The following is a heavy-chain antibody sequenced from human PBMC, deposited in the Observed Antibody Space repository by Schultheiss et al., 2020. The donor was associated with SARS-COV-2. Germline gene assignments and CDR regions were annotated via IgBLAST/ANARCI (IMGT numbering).Heavy chain of an antibody. J-gene: IGHJ4*02. CDR2: ISYDGSNK. V-gene: IGHV3-30*12. Sequence: GGSLRLSCVGSGFTFSSYGMHWVRQAPGKGLEWVAVISYDGSNKYYADSVKGRFTISRDNSKNTLYLQMNSLKTEDTAVYYCTTDYGGNGGEGYWGQGTLVTVSS. D-gene: IGHD4-23*01. CDR1: GFTFSSYG. CDR3: TTDYGGNGGEGY.